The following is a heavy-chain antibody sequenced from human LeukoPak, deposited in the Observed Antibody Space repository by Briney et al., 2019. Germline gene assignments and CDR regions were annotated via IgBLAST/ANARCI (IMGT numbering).Heavy chain of an antibody. Sequence: GGSLRLSCAASGFTFSSYAMHWVRQAPGKGLEWVAVISYDGSNKYYADSVKGRFTISRDNSKNTLYLQMNSLRAEDTAVYYCARVSIEEYSRYYFDYWGQGTLVTVSS. J-gene: IGHJ4*02. CDR2: ISYDGSNK. V-gene: IGHV3-30*04. CDR1: GFTFSSYA. D-gene: IGHD6-6*01. CDR3: ARVSIEEYSRYYFDY.